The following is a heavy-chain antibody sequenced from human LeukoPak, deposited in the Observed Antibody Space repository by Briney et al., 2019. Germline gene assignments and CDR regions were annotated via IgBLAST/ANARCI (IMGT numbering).Heavy chain of an antibody. J-gene: IGHJ4*02. V-gene: IGHV5-51*01. CDR1: GYSFTTYW. CDR3: AKLYCSGGSCHVDY. D-gene: IGHD2-15*01. CDR2: IYPGDSDT. Sequence: GESLKISFKGSGYSFTTYWIGWVRQMRGKGLEWMGIIYPGDSDTRYSPSFQGQVTISGDKSISTANLQWSSLRASDTAMYYCAKLYCSGGSCHVDYWGQGTLVTVSS.